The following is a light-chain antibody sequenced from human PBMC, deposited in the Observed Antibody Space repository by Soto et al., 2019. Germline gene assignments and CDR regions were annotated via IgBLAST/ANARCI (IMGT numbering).Light chain of an antibody. CDR3: GAYDGSMNGVV. CDR1: SRNIGINT. V-gene: IGLV1-44*01. CDR2: AVN. Sequence: QSVLTQPPSASGTPGQTVTISCSGGSRNIGINTVNWYQQLPGKAPKLLIYAVNGRPSGVSDRFSGSKSGMTASLTIYGLQSGDEADYYCGAYDGSMNGVVFGTGTKVTVL. J-gene: IGLJ1*01.